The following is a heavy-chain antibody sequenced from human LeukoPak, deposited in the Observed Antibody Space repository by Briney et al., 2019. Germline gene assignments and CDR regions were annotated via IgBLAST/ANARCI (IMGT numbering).Heavy chain of an antibody. J-gene: IGHJ4*02. Sequence: PGGSLRLSCEASGFTFSSYWMNWVRQAPGKGLERVATIKQDGSEIYYVDSVEGRFTISRDNANNSLYLHMNSLRPEDTAIYYCARERWDLNSLDYWGQGILVTISS. V-gene: IGHV3-7*01. CDR1: GFTFSSYW. CDR2: IKQDGSEI. D-gene: IGHD1-26*01. CDR3: ARERWDLNSLDY.